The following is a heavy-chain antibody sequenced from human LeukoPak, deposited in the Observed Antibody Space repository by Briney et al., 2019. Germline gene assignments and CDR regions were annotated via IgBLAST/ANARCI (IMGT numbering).Heavy chain of an antibody. CDR2: ISSSGSTI. J-gene: IGHJ4*02. Sequence: GGSLRLSCAASGFTFSDYYMSWIRQAPGKGLEWVSYISSSGSTIYYADSVKGRFTNSRDNAKNSLYLQMNSLRAEDTAVYYCATQPSNYDILTGYYSDNFDYWGQGTLVTVSS. CDR3: ATQPSNYDILTGYYSDNFDY. CDR1: GFTFSDYY. D-gene: IGHD3-9*01. V-gene: IGHV3-11*01.